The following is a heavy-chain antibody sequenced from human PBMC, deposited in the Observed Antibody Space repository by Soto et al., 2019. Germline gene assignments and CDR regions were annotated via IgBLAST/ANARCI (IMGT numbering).Heavy chain of an antibody. CDR1: GFPFNNAW. Sequence: PGGSLRLSCAASGFPFNNAWINWVRQVPGKGLEWVGRVKSKADGGSGDYAAPVKGRFVVSRDDSKDIVYLQMNSLKIEDTGVYYWSRDARTTLLEIRFDYWGHGTQVTVSS. CDR3: SRDARTTLLEIRFDY. D-gene: IGHD1-26*01. V-gene: IGHV3-15*07. CDR2: VKSKADGGSG. J-gene: IGHJ4*01.